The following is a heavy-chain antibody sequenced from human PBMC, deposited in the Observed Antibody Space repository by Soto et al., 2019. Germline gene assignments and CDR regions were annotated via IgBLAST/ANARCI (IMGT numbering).Heavy chain of an antibody. V-gene: IGHV1-2*04. J-gene: IGHJ4*02. CDR3: ARDARHEGYSSSSGLDY. D-gene: IGHD6-6*01. Sequence: ASVKVSCKASGYTFTGYYMHWVRQAPGQGLEWMGWINPNSGGTNYAQKFQGWVTMTRDTSISTAYMELSRLRSDDTAVYYWARDARHEGYSSSSGLDYWGQGTLVTVSS. CDR2: INPNSGGT. CDR1: GYTFTGYY.